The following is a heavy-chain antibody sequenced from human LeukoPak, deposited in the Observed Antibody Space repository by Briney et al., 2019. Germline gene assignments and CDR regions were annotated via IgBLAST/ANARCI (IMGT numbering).Heavy chain of an antibody. V-gene: IGHV4-59*08. D-gene: IGHD1-26*01. CDR1: GGSISSYY. CDR3: GRGARGSYSY. CDR2: IYYSGST. Sequence: SETLSLTCTVSGGSISSYYWSWIRQPPGKGLEWIGYIYYSGSTNYNPSLKSRVTISVDTSTNQFSLKLSSVTAAATAVYYCGRGARGSYSYWGQGTLVTVSS. J-gene: IGHJ4*02.